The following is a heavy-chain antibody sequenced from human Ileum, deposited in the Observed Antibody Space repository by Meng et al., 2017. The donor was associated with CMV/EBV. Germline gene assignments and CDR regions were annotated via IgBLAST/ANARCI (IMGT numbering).Heavy chain of an antibody. Sequence: QVHLVQSGAEVKKPGASVKVSCKASGYTFTGYYLHWVRQAPGQGLEWMAWINPNTGTTDYAQKFRGRVTMTRDTSISTAYMELSSLKSDDRAVYYCARGGGAADYWGQGTLVTVSS. D-gene: IGHD1-26*01. CDR2: INPNTGTT. J-gene: IGHJ4*02. CDR3: ARGGGAADY. CDR1: GYTFTGYY. V-gene: IGHV1-2*02.